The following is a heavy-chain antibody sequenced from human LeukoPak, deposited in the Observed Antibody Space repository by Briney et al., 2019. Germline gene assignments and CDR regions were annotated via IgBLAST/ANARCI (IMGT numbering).Heavy chain of an antibody. CDR3: ARGVVPAASNWFDP. CDR1: GGSISSGGYS. D-gene: IGHD2-2*01. CDR2: IYHSGST. V-gene: IGHV4-30-2*01. Sequence: PSQTLSLTCAVSGGSISSGGYSWSWIRPPPGKGLEWIGYIYHSGSTYYNPSLKSRVTISVDRSKNQFSLKLSSVTAADTAVYYCARGVVPAASNWFDPWGQGTLVTVSS. J-gene: IGHJ5*02.